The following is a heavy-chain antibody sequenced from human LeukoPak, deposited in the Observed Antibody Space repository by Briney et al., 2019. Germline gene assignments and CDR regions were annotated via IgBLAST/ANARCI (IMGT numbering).Heavy chain of an antibody. CDR2: INPSGGST. J-gene: IGHJ3*02. D-gene: IGHD3-22*01. CDR1: GYTFTSYY. V-gene: IGHV1-46*01. Sequence: GASVKVSCKASGYTFTSYYMHWVRQAPGQGLEWMGIINPSGGSTSYAQKFQGRVTMTRDMSTSTVYMELSSLRSEDTAVYYCARSPRGSGYYGSALDIWGQGTMVTVSS. CDR3: ARSPRGSGYYGSALDI.